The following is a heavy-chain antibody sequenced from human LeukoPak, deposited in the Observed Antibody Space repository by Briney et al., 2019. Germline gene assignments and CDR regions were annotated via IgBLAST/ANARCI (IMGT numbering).Heavy chain of an antibody. CDR1: GGSISSSSYY. CDR3: ARSAAGYFDY. Sequence: SETLSLTCTVSGGSISSSSYYWGWIRQPPATGLEWIGSIYYSGSTYYNPSLKSRVTISVDTSKNQFSLKLSSVTAADTAVYYCARSAAGYFDYWGQGTLVTVSS. V-gene: IGHV4-39*01. J-gene: IGHJ4*02. CDR2: IYYSGST.